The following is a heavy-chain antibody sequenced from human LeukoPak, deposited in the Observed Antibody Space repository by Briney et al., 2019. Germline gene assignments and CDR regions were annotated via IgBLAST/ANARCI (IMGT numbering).Heavy chain of an antibody. D-gene: IGHD3-22*01. V-gene: IGHV4-4*02. CDR1: GGSIISSCKW. J-gene: IGHJ3*01. CDR2: TYQSGDT. Sequence: PSETLSLTCAVSGGSIISSCKWWNWVRQPPGKGLEWIGETYQSGDTNYNPSLKSRVTISIDKSKTQFSLKLSSVTAADTSVYYCARGYLGYYNSGGCLGRAFDGWGQGTMVSVSS. CDR3: ARGYLGYYNSGGCLGRAFDG.